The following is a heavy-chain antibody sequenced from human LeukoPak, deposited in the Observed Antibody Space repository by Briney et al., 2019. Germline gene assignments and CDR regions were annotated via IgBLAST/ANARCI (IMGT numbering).Heavy chain of an antibody. V-gene: IGHV4-61*01. J-gene: IGHJ4*02. CDR2: IYYSGST. CDR1: GGSVSSGSYY. CDR3: ARDGDYGIGGFDY. D-gene: IGHD4-17*01. Sequence: SETLSLTCTVSGGSVSSGSYYWSWIRQPPGKGLEWIGYIYYSGSTNYNPSLKSRVTISVDTSKNQFSLKLSSVTAADTAVYYCARDGDYGIGGFDYWGQGTLVTVSS.